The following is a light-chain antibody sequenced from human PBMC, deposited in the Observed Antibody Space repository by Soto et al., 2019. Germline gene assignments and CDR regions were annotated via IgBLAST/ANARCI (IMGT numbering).Light chain of an antibody. Sequence: QSVLPQSHSASAFLGASVKLNCTLSSGHSSYAIAWHQQQPEKGPRYLMKLNSDGSHSKGDGIPDRFSGSSSGAERYLTISSLQSEDEADYFCQTWGTGPAVFGGGTPLAVL. CDR3: QTWGTGPAV. CDR2: LNSDGSH. J-gene: IGLJ7*01. CDR1: SGHSSYA. V-gene: IGLV4-69*01.